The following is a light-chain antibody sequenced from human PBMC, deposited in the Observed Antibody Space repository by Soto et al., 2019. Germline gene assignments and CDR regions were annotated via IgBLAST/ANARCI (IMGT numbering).Light chain of an antibody. Sequence: DIQMTQSPSTLSASVGDRVTITCRASQSISSWLAWYQQKPGKAPKLLIYDASSLESGVPSSFSGSGSGTEFTLTISSLQPDDFATYYCQQYNSYALYTFGQGTKLESK. V-gene: IGKV1-5*01. CDR1: QSISSW. CDR2: DAS. J-gene: IGKJ2*01. CDR3: QQYNSYALYT.